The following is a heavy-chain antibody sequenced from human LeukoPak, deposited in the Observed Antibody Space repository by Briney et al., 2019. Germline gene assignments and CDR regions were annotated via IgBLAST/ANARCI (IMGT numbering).Heavy chain of an antibody. D-gene: IGHD5/OR15-5a*01. Sequence: GGSLRLSCAVSGFTFSSYAMIWVRQAPGRGLVWVSSIGASGDSIYYTDSVKGRFTISRDNSKNTLYLQMSSLRVEDTAVYYCAKIPDVSDYWGQGTLVTVPS. CDR2: IGASGDSI. CDR3: AKIPDVSDY. J-gene: IGHJ4*02. V-gene: IGHV3-23*01. CDR1: GFTFSSYA.